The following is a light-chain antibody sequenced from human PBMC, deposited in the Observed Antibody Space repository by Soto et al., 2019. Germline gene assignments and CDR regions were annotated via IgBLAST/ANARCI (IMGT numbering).Light chain of an antibody. CDR2: GAS. V-gene: IGKV3-20*01. J-gene: IGKJ4*01. CDR3: QQYGSSALT. Sequence: ENVLTQSPGTLSWSPGERATLSCRASQSVSSSYLAWYQQKPGQAPRLLIYGASSRATGIPDRFSGSGSGTDFTLTISRLEPEDFAVYYCQQYGSSALTFGGGTKVDIK. CDR1: QSVSSSY.